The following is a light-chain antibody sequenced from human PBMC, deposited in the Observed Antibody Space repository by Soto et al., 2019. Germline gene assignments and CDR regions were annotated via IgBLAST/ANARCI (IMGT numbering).Light chain of an antibody. CDR2: DVT. Sequence: QSALTQPASVSGSPGQSITISCTGTRSDVGGYAYVSWYQQYPGKAPKLVIYDVTNRPSGVSDRFSGSKSGNTASLTISGLQAEDEADYYCSSFARSRAGVAFGGGTKVTVL. CDR1: RSDVGGYAY. J-gene: IGLJ2*01. CDR3: SSFARSRAGVA. V-gene: IGLV2-14*03.